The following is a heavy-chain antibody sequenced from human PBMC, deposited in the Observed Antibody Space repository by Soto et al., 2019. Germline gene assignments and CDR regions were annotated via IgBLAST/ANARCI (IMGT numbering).Heavy chain of an antibody. CDR1: GCSISSSNW. CDR2: TYHSGST. D-gene: IGHD3-22*01. Sequence: PSETLSLTCAVSGCSISSSNWWSRVRHPPGKGLEWIGETYHSGSTNYNPTLKSRVTISVDKSKNQFSLKLSSVTAADTAVYYCARYYYDSSSTYYYYGMDVWGQGTTVT. CDR3: ARYYYDSSSTYYYYGMDV. V-gene: IGHV4-4*02. J-gene: IGHJ6*02.